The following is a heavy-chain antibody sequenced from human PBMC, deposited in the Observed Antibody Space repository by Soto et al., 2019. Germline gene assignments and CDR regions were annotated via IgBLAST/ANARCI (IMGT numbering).Heavy chain of an antibody. CDR3: VRDFVCSSTSCYRESDWFDP. D-gene: IGHD2-2*01. Sequence: ASVKVSCKASGYTFTSYGISWVRQAPGQGLEWMGWISAYNGNTNYAQKLQGRVTMTTDTSTSTAYMELRSLRSDDTAVYYCVRDFVCSSTSCYRESDWFDPWGQGTLVTVSS. V-gene: IGHV1-18*01. J-gene: IGHJ5*02. CDR2: ISAYNGNT. CDR1: GYTFTSYG.